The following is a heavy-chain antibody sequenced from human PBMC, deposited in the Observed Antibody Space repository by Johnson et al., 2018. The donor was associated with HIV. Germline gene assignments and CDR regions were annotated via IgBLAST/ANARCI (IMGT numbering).Heavy chain of an antibody. V-gene: IGHV3-20*04. J-gene: IGHJ3*02. CDR1: GFTFDDYG. Sequence: EVHLVESGGGVVRPGGSLRLSCVASGFTFDDYGMSWVRQVPGKGLEWVSGINYYGSSTGYADSVKGRFTISRDNAKNSLYLQMNSLRVEDTALYYCARGFSSGYNDAFDIWGQATMVTVS. D-gene: IGHD3-22*01. CDR3: ARGFSSGYNDAFDI. CDR2: INYYGSST.